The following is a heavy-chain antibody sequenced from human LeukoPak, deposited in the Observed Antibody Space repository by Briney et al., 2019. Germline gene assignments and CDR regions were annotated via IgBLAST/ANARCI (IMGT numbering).Heavy chain of an antibody. V-gene: IGHV4-59*01. D-gene: IGHD3-10*01. CDR3: ARDSGGYYMDV. CDR1: GGSISRYY. Sequence: SETLSLTCTVSGGSISRYYWSWVRQPPGKGLEWIGYIYYSGSTNYNPSLKSRVTISVDTSRNQFSLKVSSVTTADTAVDYCARDSGGYYMDVWGKGTTVTVSS. CDR2: IYYSGST. J-gene: IGHJ6*03.